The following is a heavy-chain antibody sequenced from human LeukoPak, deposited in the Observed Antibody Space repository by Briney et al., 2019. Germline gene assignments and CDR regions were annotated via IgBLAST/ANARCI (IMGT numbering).Heavy chain of an antibody. D-gene: IGHD1-7*01. CDR1: GLTFSSYA. CDR2: ISGSGGST. CDR3: AKLGGWNYRGYFDY. J-gene: IGHJ4*02. V-gene: IGHV3-23*01. Sequence: GGSLRLSCAASGLTFSSYAMSWVRQAPGKGLEWVSAISGSGGSTYYADSVKGRFTISRDNSKNTLYLQMNSLRAEDTAVYYCAKLGGWNYRGYFDYWGQGTLVTVSS.